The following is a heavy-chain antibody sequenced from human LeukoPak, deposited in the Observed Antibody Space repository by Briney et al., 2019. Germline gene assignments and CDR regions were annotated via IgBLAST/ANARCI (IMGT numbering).Heavy chain of an antibody. CDR3: ARDFHGVVCWFDR. J-gene: IGHJ5*02. Sequence: GASVKVSCKASGYTFTVYYMHWVRQAPGQGLEWMGWINPNSGGTNYAQKFQGRVTMTRDTSISTAYMELSRLRSDDTAVYYCARDFHGVVCWFDRWGQGTLVTVSS. CDR1: GYTFTVYY. CDR2: INPNSGGT. V-gene: IGHV1-2*02. D-gene: IGHD2-2*01.